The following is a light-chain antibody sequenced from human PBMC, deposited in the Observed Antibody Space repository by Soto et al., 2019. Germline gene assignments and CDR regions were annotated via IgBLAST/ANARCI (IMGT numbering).Light chain of an antibody. CDR2: DVS. CDR3: QQYESVPPT. CDR1: QDITSH. J-gene: IGKJ2*01. Sequence: DIQMTQSPSSLSASVGDRVTITCQASQDITSHLNWYQQKPGKAPKVLIYDVSYLERGVSPRFSGGGAGTEFTFAISSVQPEDVATYYCQQYESVPPTCGQGTKLEIK. V-gene: IGKV1-33*01.